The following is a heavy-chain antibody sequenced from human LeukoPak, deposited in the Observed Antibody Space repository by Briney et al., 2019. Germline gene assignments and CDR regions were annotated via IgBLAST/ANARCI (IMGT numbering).Heavy chain of an antibody. CDR2: TTNTPNAYTT. Sequence: GGSLTLSCAASGFTFTNHYMDWVRQPPGMGLEWIARTTNTPNAYTTAYAASVSGRFTVSSDDSKSLLHLQMSSLKTDDTAVYYCGRDTATAIDYWGRGTLVTVSS. J-gene: IGHJ4*02. CDR1: GFTFTNHY. CDR3: GRDTATAIDY. D-gene: IGHD5-18*01. V-gene: IGHV3-72*01.